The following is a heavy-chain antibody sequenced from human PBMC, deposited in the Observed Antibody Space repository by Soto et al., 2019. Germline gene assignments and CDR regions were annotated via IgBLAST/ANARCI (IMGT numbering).Heavy chain of an antibody. V-gene: IGHV4-34*01. D-gene: IGHD6-19*01. Sequence: SETLSLTCAVYGGSFSGYYWSWIRQPPGKGLEWIGEINHSGSTNYNPSLKSRVTISVDTSTSTAYMELSSLRSEDTAVYYCARDSTPGGLVPIYYYYGMDVWGQGTTVTVSS. CDR1: GGSFSGYY. CDR2: INHSGST. CDR3: ARDSTPGGLVPIYYYYGMDV. J-gene: IGHJ6*02.